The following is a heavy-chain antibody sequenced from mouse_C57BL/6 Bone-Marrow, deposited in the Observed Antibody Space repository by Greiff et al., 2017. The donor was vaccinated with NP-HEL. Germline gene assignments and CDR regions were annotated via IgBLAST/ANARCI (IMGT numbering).Heavy chain of an antibody. Sequence: EVQLVESGPELVKPGASVKISCKASGYSFTGYYMNWVKQSPEKSLEWIGEINPSTGGTTYNQKFKAKATLTVDKSSSTAYMQLKSLTSEDSAVYYCASNPFYAMDYWGQGTSVTVAS. CDR2: INPSTGGT. J-gene: IGHJ4*01. V-gene: IGHV1-42*01. CDR3: ASNPFYAMDY. CDR1: GYSFTGYY.